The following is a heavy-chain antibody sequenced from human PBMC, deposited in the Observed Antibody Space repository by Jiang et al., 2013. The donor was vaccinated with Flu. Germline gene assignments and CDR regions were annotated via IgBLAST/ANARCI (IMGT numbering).Heavy chain of an antibody. V-gene: IGHV3-30*18. CDR2: ISYDGSNK. J-gene: IGHJ2*01. D-gene: IGHD2-21*02. CDR3: AKDGRDGWYFDL. Sequence: GLEWVAVISYDGSNKYYADSVKGRFTISRDNSKNTLYLQMNSLRAEDTAVYYCAKDGRDGWYFDLWGRGTPVTVSS.